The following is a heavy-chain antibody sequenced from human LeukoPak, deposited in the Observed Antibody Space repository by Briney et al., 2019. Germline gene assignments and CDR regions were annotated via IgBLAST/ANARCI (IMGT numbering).Heavy chain of an antibody. V-gene: IGHV3-9*01. CDR1: GFTFDDYA. J-gene: IGHJ3*01. D-gene: IGHD5-12*01. CDR2: ISWNSGSI. Sequence: GGSLRLSCAASGFTFDDYAMHWVRQAPGKGLEWVSGISWNSGSIGYADSVKGRFTISRDNAKNTLYLQVNSLRAEDTAVYYCIRGGYAYAFDFWGQGTMVTVSS. CDR3: IRGGYAYAFDF.